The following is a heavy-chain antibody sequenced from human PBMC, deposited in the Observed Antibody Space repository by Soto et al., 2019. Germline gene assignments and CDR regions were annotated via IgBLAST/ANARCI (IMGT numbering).Heavy chain of an antibody. J-gene: IGHJ4*02. V-gene: IGHV3-30*18. D-gene: IGHD4-4*01. CDR2: TSSDESIK. CDR3: AKKLPGSVMSCPDY. Sequence: GGSLRLSCAASGFAFNTYGMHWVRQAPGKGLEWVAATSSDESIKTYSDSAKGRFTISRDNSRNRLYLQMDSLRAEDTALYYCAKKLPGSVMSCPDYWGRGTQVT. CDR1: GFAFNTYG.